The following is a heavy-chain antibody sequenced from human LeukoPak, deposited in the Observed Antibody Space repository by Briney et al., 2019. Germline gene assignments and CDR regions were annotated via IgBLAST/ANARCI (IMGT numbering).Heavy chain of an antibody. D-gene: IGHD2-8*01. CDR2: VFIIGGSI. CDR3: ARRYCANGICYFFDH. V-gene: IGHV3-21*04. J-gene: IGHJ4*02. CDR1: GFTFSSYS. Sequence: GGSLRLSCAASGFTFSSYSMNWVRQAPGRGLEWVSSVFIIGGSIHYADSVKGRFTISRDNSKNTLYLEMSSLRAEDTAFYYCARRYCANGICYFFDHWGQGTLVTVSS.